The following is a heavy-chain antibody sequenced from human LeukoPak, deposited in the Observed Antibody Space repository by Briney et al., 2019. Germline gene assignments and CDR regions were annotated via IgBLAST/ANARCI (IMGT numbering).Heavy chain of an antibody. CDR1: GGSFSDYY. J-gene: IGHJ4*02. D-gene: IGHD6-13*01. V-gene: IGHV4-34*01. Sequence: PSETLSLTCAVYGGSFSDYYWNRIRQPPGKGLEWIGEINHSGSTNYNPSLKSRVTISVDTSKNQFSLKLSSVTAADTAVYYCARGALGSTYFDYWGQGTLVTVSS. CDR3: ARGALGSTYFDY. CDR2: INHSGST.